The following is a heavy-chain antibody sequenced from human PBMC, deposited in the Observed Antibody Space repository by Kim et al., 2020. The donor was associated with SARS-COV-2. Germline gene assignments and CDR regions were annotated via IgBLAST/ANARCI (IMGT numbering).Heavy chain of an antibody. CDR1: GFTFSSYG. CDR2: ISYDGSNK. J-gene: IGHJ2*01. D-gene: IGHD3-3*01. Sequence: GESLRLSCAASGFTFSSYGMHWVRQAPGKGLEWVAVISYDGSNKYYADSVKGRFTISRDNSKNTLYLQMNSLRAEDTAVYYCASKDTSYWYFDLWGRGTLVTVSS. V-gene: IGHV3-30*03. CDR3: ASKDTSYWYFDL.